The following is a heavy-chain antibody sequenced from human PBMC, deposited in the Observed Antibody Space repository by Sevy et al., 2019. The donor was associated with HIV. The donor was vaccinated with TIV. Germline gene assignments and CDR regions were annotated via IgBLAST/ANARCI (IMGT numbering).Heavy chain of an antibody. CDR2: FDPEDGET. CDR3: AITKDYYDNSGSPFDY. J-gene: IGHJ4*02. V-gene: IGHV1-24*01. CDR1: GYTLTKLA. D-gene: IGHD3-22*01. Sequence: ASVKVSCKVSGYTLTKLAMHWVRQAPGKGLEWMGTFDPEDGETIYAQKFQGRVTMTEGTSIDTAYMELSSLRSEDTAVFYCAITKDYYDNSGSPFDYWGQGTLVTVSS.